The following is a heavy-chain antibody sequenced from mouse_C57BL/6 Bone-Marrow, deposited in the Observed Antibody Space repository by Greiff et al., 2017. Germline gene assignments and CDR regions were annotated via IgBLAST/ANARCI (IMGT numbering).Heavy chain of an antibody. CDR2: IDPEDGET. CDR3: TRSLIYYGTNY. V-gene: IGHV14-2*01. Sequence: VQLQQSGAELVQPGASVKLSCTASGFNIKDYYIHWVKQRTEQCLEWIGRIDPEDGETKYAPKFQDKATITADTSSNTAYLQLSSLTSEDTAVYYCTRSLIYYGTNYWGQGTTLTVSS. D-gene: IGHD1-1*01. CDR1: GFNIKDYY. J-gene: IGHJ2*01.